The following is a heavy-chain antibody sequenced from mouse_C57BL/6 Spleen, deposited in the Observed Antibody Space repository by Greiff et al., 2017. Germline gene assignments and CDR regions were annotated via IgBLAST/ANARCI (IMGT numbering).Heavy chain of an antibody. V-gene: IGHV1-15*01. CDR2: IDPETGGT. D-gene: IGHD2-5*01. CDR1: GYTFTDYE. J-gene: IGHJ2*01. CDR3: TRSYSNYVVYFDY. Sequence: QVQLQQSGAELVRPGASVTLSCKASGYTFTDYEMHWVKQTPVHGLEWIGAIDPETGGTAYNQKFKGKAILTADKSSSTAYMELRSLTSEDSAVYYCTRSYSNYVVYFDYWGQGTTRTVSS.